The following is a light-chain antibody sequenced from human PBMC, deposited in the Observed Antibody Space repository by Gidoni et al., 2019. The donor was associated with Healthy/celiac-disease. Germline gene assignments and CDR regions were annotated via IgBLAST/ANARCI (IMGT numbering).Light chain of an antibody. Sequence: EIVMTQSPATLSVSPGERATLSCRASQSVSSNLAWYHQKPGKAPRLLIYGASTRATGIPARVSGSGDGTEFTLTISSLQAEDFAVYYCQQYNNWPPYTFXXXTKLEIK. J-gene: IGKJ2*01. V-gene: IGKV3-15*01. CDR3: QQYNNWPPYT. CDR2: GAS. CDR1: QSVSSN.